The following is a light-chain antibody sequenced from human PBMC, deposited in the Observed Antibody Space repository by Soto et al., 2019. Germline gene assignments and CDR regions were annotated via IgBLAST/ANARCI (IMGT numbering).Light chain of an antibody. V-gene: IGKV1-39*01. CDR3: QQSYNTPPFT. J-gene: IGKJ2*01. Sequence: DIQLTQSPSSLSASVGDRVTITCRASQSISIYLHWYQQKPGKAPKLLIYSASTLQTGVPLRFSGSGSGTDFTLTINNLQHEDFATYYCQQSYNTPPFTFGQGTKLDLK. CDR1: QSISIY. CDR2: SAS.